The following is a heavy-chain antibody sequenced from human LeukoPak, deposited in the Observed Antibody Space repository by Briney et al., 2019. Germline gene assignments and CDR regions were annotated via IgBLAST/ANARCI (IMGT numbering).Heavy chain of an antibody. CDR1: GYTFTSYD. CDR2: IIPIFGTA. CDR3: AREESSGFNYFDY. V-gene: IGHV1-69*01. Sequence: RVSCKASGYTFTSYDIHWVRQAPGQGLEWMGGIIPIFGTANYAQKFQGRVTITADESTITAYMELSSLRSEDTAVYYCAREESSGFNYFDYWGQGTLVTVSS. J-gene: IGHJ4*02. D-gene: IGHD6-19*01.